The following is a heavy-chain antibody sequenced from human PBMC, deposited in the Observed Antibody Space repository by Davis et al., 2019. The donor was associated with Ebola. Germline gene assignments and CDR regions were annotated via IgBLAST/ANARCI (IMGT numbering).Heavy chain of an antibody. Sequence: GESLKISCAASGFTFSSYTMNWVRQAPVKGLEWVSYIGTRGDPTVYADSVKGRFTVSRDDANNSLSLLMNSLRDEDTAIYYCVGDYLFALDIWGQGTMVTVSS. J-gene: IGHJ3*02. V-gene: IGHV3-48*02. CDR1: GFTFSSYT. CDR3: VGDYLFALDI. CDR2: IGTRGDPT.